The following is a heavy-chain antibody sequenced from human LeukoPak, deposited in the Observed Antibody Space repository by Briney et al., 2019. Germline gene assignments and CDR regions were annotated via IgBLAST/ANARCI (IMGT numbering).Heavy chain of an antibody. D-gene: IGHD4-23*01. V-gene: IGHV3-30*18. CDR2: ISYDGSNK. Sequence: GGSLRLSCAASGFTFSSYGMHWVRQAPGKGLEWVAVISYDGSNKYYADSVKGRFTISRDDSKNTLYLQMNSLRAEDTAVYYCAKDGSGRWNWYYFDYWGQGTLVTVSS. CDR1: GFTFSSYG. J-gene: IGHJ4*02. CDR3: AKDGSGRWNWYYFDY.